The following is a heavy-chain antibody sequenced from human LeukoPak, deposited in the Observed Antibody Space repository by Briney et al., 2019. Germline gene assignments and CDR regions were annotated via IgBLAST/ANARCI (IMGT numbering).Heavy chain of an antibody. D-gene: IGHD2-15*01. CDR1: GFTVSSSY. V-gene: IGHV3-66*02. CDR2: IYSGGST. Sequence: GGSLRLSCAASGFTVSSSYMSWVRQAPGKGLEWVSVIYSGGSTYYADSVKGRFTISRDNSKNTLYLQMNSLRAEDTAVCYCARGGYCSGGSCYRSRDDYFDYWGQGTLVTVSS. J-gene: IGHJ4*02. CDR3: ARGGYCSGGSCYRSRDDYFDY.